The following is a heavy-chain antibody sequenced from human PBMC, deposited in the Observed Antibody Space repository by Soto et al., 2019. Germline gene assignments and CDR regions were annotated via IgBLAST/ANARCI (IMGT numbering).Heavy chain of an antibody. CDR2: IYYSGST. J-gene: IGHJ4*02. D-gene: IGHD5-18*01. Sequence: QVQMQEWGPGLVKPSETLSLTCTVSGGSISSYYWSWIRQPPGKGLEWIGYIYYSGSTNYNPSLKSRVTLSVDTSKNQLSLKLSSVTAEDTAVYYCARASRGYSYGTNEYWCQGTLVTVA. CDR1: GGSISSYY. V-gene: IGHV4-59*01. CDR3: ARASRGYSYGTNEY.